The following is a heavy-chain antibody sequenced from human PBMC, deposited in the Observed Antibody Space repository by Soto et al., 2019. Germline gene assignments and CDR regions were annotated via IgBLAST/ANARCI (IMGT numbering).Heavy chain of an antibody. CDR1: GFTLDRYT. J-gene: IGHJ5*02. V-gene: IGHV3-43*01. Sequence: PGGSLRLSCAASGFTLDRYTMHWVRQAPGKGLEWVSLNSWDGGTSAYADSVKGRFTVSRDNAKNSLYLQMNSLRAEDTAVYYCARDLHDYVSFRFDPWGQGTLVTVSS. CDR3: ARDLHDYVSFRFDP. D-gene: IGHD3-16*01. CDR2: NSWDGGTS.